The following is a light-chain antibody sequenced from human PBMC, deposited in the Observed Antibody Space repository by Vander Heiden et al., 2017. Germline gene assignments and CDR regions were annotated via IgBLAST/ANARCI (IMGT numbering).Light chain of an antibody. J-gene: IGKJ2*01. CDR1: HNNSSY. Sequence: DIQMTQSPSSLSASVGDRVTITCRASHNNSSYLDWYQQKPGKAPKLLIYSASSLESGVPSRFSGSGSGTDFTLTISSLQPEDFATYYCQQSYSTPYTFGQGTKLEIK. CDR2: SAS. V-gene: IGKV1-39*01. CDR3: QQSYSTPYT.